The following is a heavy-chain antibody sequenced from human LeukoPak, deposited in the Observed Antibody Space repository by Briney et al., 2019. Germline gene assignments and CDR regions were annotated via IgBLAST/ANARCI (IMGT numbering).Heavy chain of an antibody. J-gene: IGHJ4*02. Sequence: ASETLSLTCTVSGGSISSYYWSWIRQPPGQGLEWIGYIYYSGSTNYNPSLKSRVTISVDTSKNQFSLKLSSVTAADTAVYYCARGGGIAVAVFDYWGQGTLVTVSS. D-gene: IGHD6-19*01. CDR1: GGSISSYY. CDR2: IYYSGST. CDR3: ARGGGIAVAVFDY. V-gene: IGHV4-59*01.